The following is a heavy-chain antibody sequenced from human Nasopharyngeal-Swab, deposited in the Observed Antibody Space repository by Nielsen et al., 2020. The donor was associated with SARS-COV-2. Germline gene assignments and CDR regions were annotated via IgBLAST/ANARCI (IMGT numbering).Heavy chain of an antibody. CDR2: INSDGSST. CDR1: GFTFSSYW. J-gene: IGHJ6*02. V-gene: IGHV3-74*01. Sequence: GESLKISCAASGFTFSSYWMHWVRQAPGKGLVWVSRINSDGSSTSYADSVKGRFTISRDNAKNTLYLQMNSLRAEDTAVYYCARELVYYYDSSGYPYYYYGMDVWGQGTTVTVSS. CDR3: ARELVYYYDSSGYPYYYYGMDV. D-gene: IGHD3-22*01.